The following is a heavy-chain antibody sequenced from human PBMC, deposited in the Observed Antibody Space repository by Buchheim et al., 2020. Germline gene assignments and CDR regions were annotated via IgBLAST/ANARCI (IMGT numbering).Heavy chain of an antibody. D-gene: IGHD3-22*01. CDR2: IYYSGST. CDR3: ARHDDSTYAFDI. Sequence: QLQLQESGPGLVKPSETLSLTCTVSGGSISNSSYYWGWIRQPPGKGLEWIGSIYYSGSTYYTPSLKSRVTISVDTCKNQFSLKLSSVTAADTAVYYCARHDDSTYAFDIWGQGT. J-gene: IGHJ3*02. V-gene: IGHV4-39*01. CDR1: GGSISNSSYY.